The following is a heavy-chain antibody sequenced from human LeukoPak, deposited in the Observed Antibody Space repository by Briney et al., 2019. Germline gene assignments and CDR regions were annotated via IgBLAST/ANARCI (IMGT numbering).Heavy chain of an antibody. D-gene: IGHD2-15*01. J-gene: IGHJ5*02. CDR2: IYYSGST. V-gene: IGHV4-59*01. CDR1: GGSISSYY. Sequence: SETLSLTCTVSGGSISSYYWSWIRQPPGKGLEWIGYIYYSGSTNYNPSLKSRVTISVDTSKNQFSLKLSSVTAADTAVYYCARVNGGRYCSGGSCYNWFDPWGQGTLATVSS. CDR3: ARVNGGRYCSGGSCYNWFDP.